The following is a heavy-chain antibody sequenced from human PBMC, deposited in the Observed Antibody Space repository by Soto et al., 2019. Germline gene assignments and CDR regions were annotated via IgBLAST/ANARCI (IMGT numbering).Heavy chain of an antibody. CDR3: ARDCSGGSCDI. CDR2: IYYSGST. Sequence: SETLSLTCTVSGGSISSGGYYWSWIRQHPGKGLEWIGYIYYSGSTYHNPSLKSRVTISVDTSKNQFSLKLSSVTAADTAVYYCARDCSGGSCDIWGQGTMVTV. D-gene: IGHD2-15*01. J-gene: IGHJ3*02. V-gene: IGHV4-31*03. CDR1: GGSISSGGYY.